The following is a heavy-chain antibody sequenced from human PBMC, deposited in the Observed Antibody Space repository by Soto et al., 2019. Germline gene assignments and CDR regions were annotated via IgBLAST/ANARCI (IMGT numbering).Heavy chain of an antibody. CDR1: GFTFSSYG. Sequence: QVQLVESGGGVVQPGRSLRLSCAASGFTFSSYGMHWVRQAPGKGLEWVAVISYDGSNKYYADSVKGRFTISRDNSKNTLLLDIYTLRAEDTAVSYFAKEEETTVRGLAVVFDIWGQGTMVTVSS. V-gene: IGHV3-30*18. D-gene: IGHD4-17*01. CDR2: ISYDGSNK. J-gene: IGHJ3*02. CDR3: AKEEETTVRGLAVVFDI.